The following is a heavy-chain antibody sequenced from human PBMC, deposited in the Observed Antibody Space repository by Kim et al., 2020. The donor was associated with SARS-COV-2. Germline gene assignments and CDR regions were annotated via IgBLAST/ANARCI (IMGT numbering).Heavy chain of an antibody. D-gene: IGHD5-18*01. V-gene: IGHV4-61*02. CDR1: GGSISSCSYY. J-gene: IGHJ6*02. CDR2: IYTSGST. Sequence: SETLSLTCTVSGGSISSCSYYWSWIRQPAGKGLEWIGRIYTSGSTNYNPSLKSRVTISVDTSKNQFSLKLSSVTAADTAVYYCARGVLFRWIQLWSYGMDVWGQGTTVTVSS. CDR3: ARGVLFRWIQLWSYGMDV.